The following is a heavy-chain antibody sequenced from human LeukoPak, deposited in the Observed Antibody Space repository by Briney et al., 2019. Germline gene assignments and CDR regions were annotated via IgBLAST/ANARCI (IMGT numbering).Heavy chain of an antibody. CDR2: IYHSGSS. CDR1: GGSISSSSYY. J-gene: IGHJ4*02. CDR3: ARHSSYYGNFDY. V-gene: IGHV4-39*01. D-gene: IGHD3-10*01. Sequence: SETLSLTCTVSGGSISSSSYYWGWIRQLPGKGLEWIGSIYHSGSSYYNPSLKSRVTISVDTSKNQFSLKLRSVTAADTAVYYCARHSSYYGNFDYWGQGTLVTVSS.